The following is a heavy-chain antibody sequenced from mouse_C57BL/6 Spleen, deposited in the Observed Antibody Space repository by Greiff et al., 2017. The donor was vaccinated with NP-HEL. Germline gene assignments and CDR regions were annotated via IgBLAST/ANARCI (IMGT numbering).Heavy chain of an antibody. CDR3: ASEGNQGAFAY. V-gene: IGHV2-6*01. CDR2: IWGVGST. CDR1: GFSLTSYG. Sequence: VKLMESGPGLVAPSQSLSITCTVSGFSLTSYGVDWVRQSPGKGLEWLGVIWGVGSTNYNSALKSRLSISKDNSKSQVFLTMNSLQTDDTAMYYCASEGNQGAFAYWGQGTLVTVSA. J-gene: IGHJ3*01.